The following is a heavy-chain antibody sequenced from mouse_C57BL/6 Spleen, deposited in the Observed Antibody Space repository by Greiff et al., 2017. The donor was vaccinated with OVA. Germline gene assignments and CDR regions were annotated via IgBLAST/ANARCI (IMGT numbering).Heavy chain of an antibody. CDR2: INPNNGGT. CDR3: ARGGSSLWYFDY. Sequence: VQLQQSGPELVKPGASVKMSCKASGYTFTDYNMHWVKQSHGKSLEWIGYINPNNGGTSYNQKFKGKATLTVNKSSSTAYMELRSLTSEDSAVYYCARGGSSLWYFDYWGQGTTLTVSS. CDR1: GYTFTDYN. D-gene: IGHD1-1*01. V-gene: IGHV1-22*01. J-gene: IGHJ2*01.